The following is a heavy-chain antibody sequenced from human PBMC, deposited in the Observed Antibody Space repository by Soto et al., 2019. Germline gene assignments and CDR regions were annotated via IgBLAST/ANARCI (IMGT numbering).Heavy chain of an antibody. Sequence: GGSLRLSCAASGFTFSSYSMNWVRQAPGKGLEWVSYISSSSSTIYYADSVKGRFTISRDNAKNSLYLQMNSLRAEDTAVYYCARDPIVLMVYDQFDIWGQGTMVTVSS. J-gene: IGHJ3*02. D-gene: IGHD2-8*01. V-gene: IGHV3-48*01. CDR2: ISSSSSTI. CDR1: GFTFSSYS. CDR3: ARDPIVLMVYDQFDI.